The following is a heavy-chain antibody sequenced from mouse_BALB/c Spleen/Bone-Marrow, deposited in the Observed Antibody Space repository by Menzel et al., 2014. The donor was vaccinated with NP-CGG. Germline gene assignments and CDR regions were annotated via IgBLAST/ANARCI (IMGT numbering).Heavy chain of an antibody. CDR2: IWRGGST. Sequence: VKLMESGPGLVQPSQSLSITCTVSGFSLTSYGVHWVRQSPGKGLEWLGVIWRGGSTDYNAAFMSGLSITKDNSKSQVFFKMNSLQADDTAIYYCAKIGTTTGAMDYWGQGTSVTVSS. D-gene: IGHD2-14*01. V-gene: IGHV2-5*01. CDR1: GFSLTSYG. J-gene: IGHJ4*01. CDR3: AKIGTTTGAMDY.